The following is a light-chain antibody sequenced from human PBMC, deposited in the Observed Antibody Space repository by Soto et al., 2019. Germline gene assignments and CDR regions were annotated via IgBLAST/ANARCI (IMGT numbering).Light chain of an antibody. CDR3: QKRSNWPIT. CDR1: QSVSTY. Sequence: EIVLTQSPATLSLSPGEIATLSCRASQSVSTYLAWYQQKSGQAPRLLIYDESNRPTGIPDRLRGSGSGTDLNLTINKLEPEDFAVYYCQKRSNWPITFGQGTRLEIK. CDR2: DES. J-gene: IGKJ5*01. V-gene: IGKV3-11*01.